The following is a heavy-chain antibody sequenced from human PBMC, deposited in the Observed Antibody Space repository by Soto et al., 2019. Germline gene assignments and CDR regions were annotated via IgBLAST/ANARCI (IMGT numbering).Heavy chain of an antibody. CDR1: GFTFSNYW. Sequence: EVQLVESGGAWVQPGGSLRLTCATSGFTFSNYWMTWVRQAPGKGLEWVAKINKDGSQTSFVDSVKGRFTIFRDNAKSSLYLQMNSLRGEDTAKYYCVKEIAAAQWGQGTLVTVSS. CDR2: INKDGSQT. D-gene: IGHD6-25*01. CDR3: VKEIAAAQ. J-gene: IGHJ4*02. V-gene: IGHV3-7*01.